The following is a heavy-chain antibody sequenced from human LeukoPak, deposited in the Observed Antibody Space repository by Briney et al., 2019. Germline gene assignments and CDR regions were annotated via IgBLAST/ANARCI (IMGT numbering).Heavy chain of an antibody. CDR2: MNPNSGNT. CDR1: GYTFTSYD. D-gene: IGHD5-24*01. J-gene: IGHJ5*02. Sequence: ASVKVSCKASGYTFTSYDINWVRQATGQGLEWMGWMNPNSGNTGYAQKFQGRVTMTRSTSISTAYMELSSLRFEDTAVYYCAREGGDGYNFNWFDPWGHGTLVTVSS. CDR3: AREGGDGYNFNWFDP. V-gene: IGHV1-8*01.